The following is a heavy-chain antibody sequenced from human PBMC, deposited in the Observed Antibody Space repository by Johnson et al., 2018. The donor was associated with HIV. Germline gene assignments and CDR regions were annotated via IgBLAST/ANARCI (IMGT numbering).Heavy chain of an antibody. Sequence: QEQLVESGGGVVQPGRSLRLSCAASGFTFSSYAMHWVRQAPGKGLEWVAVISYDGTNQYHADSVKGRFTISRDNSKNTLYLQMNSLRAEDTAVYYCAREQYGGNSNAGDGFDIWGQGTLVTVSS. CDR3: AREQYGGNSNAGDGFDI. D-gene: IGHD4-23*01. J-gene: IGHJ3*02. V-gene: IGHV3-30*04. CDR2: ISYDGTNQ. CDR1: GFTFSSYA.